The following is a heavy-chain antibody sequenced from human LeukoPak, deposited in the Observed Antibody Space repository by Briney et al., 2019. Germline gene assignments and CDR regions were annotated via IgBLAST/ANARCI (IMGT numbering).Heavy chain of an antibody. V-gene: IGHV3-13*01. J-gene: IGHJ4*02. CDR3: AKSFRSTSLDY. Sequence: GGSLRLSCAASGFTFRSYDMHWVRQATGKGLEWVSGIGTAGEIYYPGSVKGRFTISRDNSRNTLYLQMNSLRAGDTAVYYCAKSFRSTSLDYWGQGTLVTVSS. CDR1: GFTFRSYD. CDR2: IGTAGEI. D-gene: IGHD2-2*01.